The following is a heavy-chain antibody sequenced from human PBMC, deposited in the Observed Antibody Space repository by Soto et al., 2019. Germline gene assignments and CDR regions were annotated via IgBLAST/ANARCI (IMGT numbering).Heavy chain of an antibody. Sequence: QVQLVQSGAEVKKPGASVKVSCKASGYTFTSYGISWVRQAPGQWLEWMGWISAYNGNTNYAQKLQGRVTMTTDTSTITAYMELRSLRSDDTAVYYCAIRNKAAAAGIYYYYGMDVWGQGTTVTVSS. D-gene: IGHD6-13*01. CDR3: AIRNKAAAAGIYYYYGMDV. CDR1: GYTFTSYG. J-gene: IGHJ6*02. V-gene: IGHV1-18*04. CDR2: ISAYNGNT.